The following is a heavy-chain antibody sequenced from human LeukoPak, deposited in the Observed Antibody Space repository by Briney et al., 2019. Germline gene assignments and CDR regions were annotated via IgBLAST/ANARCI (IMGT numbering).Heavy chain of an antibody. J-gene: IGHJ4*02. Sequence: PGGSLRLSCAASGFTFSSYEMNWVRQAPGKGLEWVSYISSSGSTIYYADSVKGRFTISRDNAKNSLYLQMNSLRAEDTAVYYCARVGHYYDSSGPLVYWGQGTLVTVSP. CDR2: ISSSGSTI. D-gene: IGHD3-22*01. V-gene: IGHV3-48*03. CDR1: GFTFSSYE. CDR3: ARVGHYYDSSGPLVY.